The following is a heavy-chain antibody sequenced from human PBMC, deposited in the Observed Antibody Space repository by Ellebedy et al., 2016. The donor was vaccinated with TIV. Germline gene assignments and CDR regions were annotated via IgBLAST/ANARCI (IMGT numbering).Heavy chain of an antibody. Sequence: SVTGRFTISRDSSKNTVYLQMNSLRPEDTAVYYCARGTIASGLSCLDWWGQGNLVTVSS. J-gene: IGHJ4*02. V-gene: IGHV3-30*01. CDR3: ARGTIASGLSCLDW. D-gene: IGHD1-1*01.